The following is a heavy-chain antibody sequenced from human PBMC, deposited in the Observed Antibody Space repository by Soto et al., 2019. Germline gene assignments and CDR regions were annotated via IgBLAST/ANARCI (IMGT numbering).Heavy chain of an antibody. CDR3: ARSGYSYGPNPLPY. CDR1: CGSISNISYC. D-gene: IGHD5-18*01. J-gene: IGHJ4*02. V-gene: IGHV4-39*07. CDR2: IYYSWST. Sequence: SEPLRLTWTVACGSISNISYCWSLIRQPPGKGLEWIGSIYYSWSTYYNPSLKSRVTISVDTSKNQFSLKLSSVTAADTAVYYCARSGYSYGPNPLPYWGQGTLVTVSS.